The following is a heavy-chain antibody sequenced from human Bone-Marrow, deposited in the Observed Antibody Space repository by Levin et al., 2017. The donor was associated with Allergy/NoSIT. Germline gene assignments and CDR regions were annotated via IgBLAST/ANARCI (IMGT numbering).Heavy chain of an antibody. CDR3: ATTDGSGSYFAFDL. J-gene: IGHJ3*01. Sequence: ASVKVSCKVSGNTLTEFSMHWVRQAPGKGLEWMGGVDPVDAEKMYGQKFQGRVTMTEDTSKDTAYMELSSLRSEDTAVYYCATTDGSGSYFAFDLWGQGTLVTVSS. D-gene: IGHD3-10*01. CDR1: GNTLTEFS. V-gene: IGHV1-24*01. CDR2: VDPVDAEK.